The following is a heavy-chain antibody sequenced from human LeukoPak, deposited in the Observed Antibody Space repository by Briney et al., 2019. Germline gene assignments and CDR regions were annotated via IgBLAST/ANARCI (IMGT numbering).Heavy chain of an antibody. D-gene: IGHD2-21*02. CDR2: IYTSGST. Sequence: SETLSLTRTVSGGSISSYYWSWIRQPAGKGLEWIGRIYTSGSTNYNPSLKSRVTMSVDTSKNQFSLKLSSVTAADTAVYYCARGREVVTAIRPGNDYWGQGTLVTVSS. J-gene: IGHJ4*02. CDR1: GGSISSYY. CDR3: ARGREVVTAIRPGNDY. V-gene: IGHV4-4*07.